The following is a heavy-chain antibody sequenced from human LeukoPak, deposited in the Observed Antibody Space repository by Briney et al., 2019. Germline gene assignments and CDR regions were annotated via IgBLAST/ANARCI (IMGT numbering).Heavy chain of an antibody. D-gene: IGHD2-2*01. CDR1: GFTFDDYA. CDR3: VKDRYCSSTSCYRWFDP. CDR2: ISWNSGSI. J-gene: IGHJ5*02. V-gene: IGHV3-9*01. Sequence: QPGGSLRLSCAASGFTFDDYAMHWVRQAPGKGLEWVSGISWNSGSIGYADSVKGRFTISRDNAKNSLYLQMNSLRAEDTALYYCVKDRYCSSTSCYRWFDPWGQGTLVTVSS.